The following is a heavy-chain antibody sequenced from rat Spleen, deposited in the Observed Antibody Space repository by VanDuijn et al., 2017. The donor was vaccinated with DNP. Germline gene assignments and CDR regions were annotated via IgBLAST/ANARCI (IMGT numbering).Heavy chain of an antibody. CDR2: ISSDGSST. J-gene: IGHJ4*01. CDR1: GFTFSDYN. CDR3: ARPDA. V-gene: IGHV5-7*01. Sequence: EVQLVESGGGLVQPGRSLKLSCAASGFTFSDYNMVWVRQAPKKGLEWVATISSDGSSTYYRDSVKGRFTISRDNAKSTLYLQMDSLRSEDTATYYCARPDAWGQGTSVTVSS.